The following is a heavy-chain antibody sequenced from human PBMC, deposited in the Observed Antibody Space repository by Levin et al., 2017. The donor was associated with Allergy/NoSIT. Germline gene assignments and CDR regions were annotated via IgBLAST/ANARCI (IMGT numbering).Heavy chain of an antibody. Sequence: VASVKVSCEASGGTFNKNAFTWVRQAPGQGLEWMGEIIPMFGTPTYAPTFKGRISITADESTSTVYMELSRLRSEDTALYYCARDHYDDDYFYYGLDVWGQGTTVTVSS. V-gene: IGHV1-69*13. CDR2: IIPMFGTP. D-gene: IGHD4-17*01. CDR1: GGTFNKNA. J-gene: IGHJ6*02. CDR3: ARDHYDDDYFYYGLDV.